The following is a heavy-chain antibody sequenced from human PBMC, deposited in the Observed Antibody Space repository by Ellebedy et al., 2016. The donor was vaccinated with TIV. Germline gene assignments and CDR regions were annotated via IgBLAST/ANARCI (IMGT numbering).Heavy chain of an antibody. V-gene: IGHV3-23*01. D-gene: IGHD2-15*01. J-gene: IGHJ4*02. Sequence: PGGSLRLSCAASGFTFSSYAMSWVRQAPGKGLEWVSAISGSGGSTYYADSVKGRFTISRDNSKNTLYLQMNSLRAEDTAVYYCAKDFGANVVVVAATVFDYWGEGTLVTVSS. CDR2: ISGSGGST. CDR1: GFTFSSYA. CDR3: AKDFGANVVVVAATVFDY.